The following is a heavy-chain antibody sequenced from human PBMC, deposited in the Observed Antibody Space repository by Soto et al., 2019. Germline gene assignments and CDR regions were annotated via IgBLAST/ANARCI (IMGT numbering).Heavy chain of an antibody. CDR2: ISSSSSTI. Sequence: HGGSLRLSCAASGFTFRSYSMNWVRQAPGKGLEWVSYISSSSSTIYYADSVKGRFTISRDNAKNSLYLQMNSLRAEDTAVYYCARGGPPYYDFWSGYPPPFDYWGQGTLVTVSS. D-gene: IGHD3-3*01. CDR1: GFTFRSYS. V-gene: IGHV3-48*01. J-gene: IGHJ4*02. CDR3: ARGGPPYYDFWSGYPPPFDY.